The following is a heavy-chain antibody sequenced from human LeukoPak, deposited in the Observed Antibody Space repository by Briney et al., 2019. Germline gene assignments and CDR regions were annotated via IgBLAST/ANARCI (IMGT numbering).Heavy chain of an antibody. CDR1: GGSIRSYY. CDR2: IYYSGST. Sequence: SETLSLTCTVSGGSIRSYYWSWIRQPPGKGLEWIGYIYYSGSTNYNPSLKSRVTISVDTSKNQFSLKLSSVTAADTAVYYCAGGRYYYDSSGYYWGQGTLVTVSS. V-gene: IGHV4-59*08. CDR3: AGGRYYYDSSGYY. J-gene: IGHJ4*02. D-gene: IGHD3-22*01.